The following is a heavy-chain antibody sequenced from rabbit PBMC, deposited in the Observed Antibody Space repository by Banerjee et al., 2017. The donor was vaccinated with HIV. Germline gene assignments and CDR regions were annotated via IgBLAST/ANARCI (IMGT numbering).Heavy chain of an antibody. D-gene: IGHD4-1*01. CDR2: IYAGSSDST. Sequence: KGLEWIACIYAGSSDSTDYANWAKGRFTISKTSSTTVTLQMTSLTAADTATYFCARDLAGVIGWNFGLWGPGTLVTVS. V-gene: IGHV1S40*01. J-gene: IGHJ4*01. CDR3: ARDLAGVIGWNFGL.